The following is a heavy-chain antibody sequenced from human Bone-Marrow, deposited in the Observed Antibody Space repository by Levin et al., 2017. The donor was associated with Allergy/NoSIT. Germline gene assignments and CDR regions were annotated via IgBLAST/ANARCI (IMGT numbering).Heavy chain of an antibody. CDR2: ITHNGAHI. D-gene: IGHD1-26*01. CDR1: GFTFHDYS. Sequence: SLKISCAASGFTFHDYSMHWVRQPPGKGLEWVSGITHNGAHIFYADSVRGRFTISRDNAEKSLFLQMNSLRVGDTALYFCVRGSGHVIRDWGQGALVTVSS. V-gene: IGHV3-9*01. CDR3: VRGSGHVIRD. J-gene: IGHJ4*02.